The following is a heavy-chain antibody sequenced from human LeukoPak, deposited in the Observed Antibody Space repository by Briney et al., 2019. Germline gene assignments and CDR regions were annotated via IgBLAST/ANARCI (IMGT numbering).Heavy chain of an antibody. Sequence: SVKVSRKASGGTFSSYAISWVRQAPGQGLEWMGGIITVFGTANYAQKFQGRVTITADESTSTAYMELSSLRSEDTAVYYCARGFPNYYGSGSYYNVDDYFDYWGQGTLVTVSS. J-gene: IGHJ4*02. V-gene: IGHV1-69*01. D-gene: IGHD3-10*01. CDR2: IITVFGTA. CDR3: ARGFPNYYGSGSYYNVDDYFDY. CDR1: GGTFSSYA.